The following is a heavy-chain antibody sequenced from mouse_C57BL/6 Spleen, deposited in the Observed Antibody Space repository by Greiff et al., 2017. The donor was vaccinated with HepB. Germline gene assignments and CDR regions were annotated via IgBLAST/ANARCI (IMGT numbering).Heavy chain of an antibody. CDR2: IDPSDSYT. D-gene: IGHD1-1*01. J-gene: IGHJ1*03. V-gene: IGHV1-69*01. CDR1: GYTFTSYW. Sequence: QVQLQQPGAELVMPGASLKLSCKASGYTFTSYWMHWVKQRPGQGLEWIGEIDPSDSYTNYNQKFKGKSTLTVDKSSSTAYMQLSSLTSEDSAVYYCARGHYGSSYGGYFDVWGTGTTVTVSS. CDR3: ARGHYGSSYGGYFDV.